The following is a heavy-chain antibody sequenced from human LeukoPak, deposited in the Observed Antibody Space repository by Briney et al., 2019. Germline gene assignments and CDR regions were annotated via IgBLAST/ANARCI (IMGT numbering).Heavy chain of an antibody. J-gene: IGHJ5*02. CDR1: GYSFTSYW. D-gene: IGHD3-22*01. CDR2: IYPGDSDT. CDR3: ARHRDYDSSHSPTNWFDP. V-gene: IGHV5-51*01. Sequence: GESLKISCKGSGYSFTSYWIGWVRQMPGKGLEWMGIIYPGDSDTKYSPSFQGQVTISADKSISTAYLQWSSLKASDTAVYYCARHRDYDSSHSPTNWFDPWGQGTLVTVSS.